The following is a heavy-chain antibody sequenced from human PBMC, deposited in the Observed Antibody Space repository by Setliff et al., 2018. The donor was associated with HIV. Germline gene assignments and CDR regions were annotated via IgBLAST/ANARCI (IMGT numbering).Heavy chain of an antibody. V-gene: IGHV4-38-2*01. CDR2: IYDGGTT. Sequence: PSETLSLTCDVSGYSINNIHYWGWIRQPPGKGLECLGNIYDGGTTYHNPSLKGRVTISIDTSKAQFSLKLISVTAADTAVYYCVRRDVSFLFGQFDSWGRGILVTVSS. J-gene: IGHJ4*02. CDR3: VRRDVSFLFGQFDS. CDR1: GYSINNIHY. D-gene: IGHD3-10*02.